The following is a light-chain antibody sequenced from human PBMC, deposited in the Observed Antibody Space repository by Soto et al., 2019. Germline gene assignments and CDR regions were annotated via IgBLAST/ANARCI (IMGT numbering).Light chain of an antibody. J-gene: IGLJ3*02. Sequence: QSALTQPRSVSGSPGQSVTISCTGTSSDVGDYNYVSWYQQYPGKAPKLVIYDVSKRPSGVPDRFSGSKSGNTASLTISGLQDEDEEDYYCCSFAGSYTFGVFGGGTQLTVL. CDR3: CSFAGSYTFGV. CDR1: SSDVGDYNY. CDR2: DVS. V-gene: IGLV2-11*01.